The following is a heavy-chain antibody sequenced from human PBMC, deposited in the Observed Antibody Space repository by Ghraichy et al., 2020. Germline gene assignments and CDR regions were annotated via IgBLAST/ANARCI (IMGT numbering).Heavy chain of an antibody. CDR2: ISYDGSNK. CDR3: AKVGATGYFDY. D-gene: IGHD1-26*01. V-gene: IGHV3-30*18. Sequence: GGSLRLSCAASGFTFSSYGMHWVRQAPGKGLEWVAVISYDGSNKYYADSVKGRFTISRDNSKNTLYLQMNSLRAEDTAVYYCAKVGATGYFDYWGQGTLVTVSS. CDR1: GFTFSSYG. J-gene: IGHJ4*02.